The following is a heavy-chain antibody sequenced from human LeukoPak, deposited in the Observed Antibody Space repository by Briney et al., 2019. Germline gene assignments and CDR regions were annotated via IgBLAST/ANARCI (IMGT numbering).Heavy chain of an antibody. CDR2: ISGSSTYI. D-gene: IGHD6-19*01. J-gene: IGHJ4*02. CDR1: GFTFSTYS. V-gene: IGHV3-21*01. Sequence: KPGGSLRLSCAASGFTFSTYSMNWVRQAPGKGLEWVSSISGSSTYIYYADSVKGRFTISRDNAKNSLYLQMNSLRAEDTAVYYCASEETTNGGWTPNYWGQGTLVTVSS. CDR3: ASEETTNGGWTPNY.